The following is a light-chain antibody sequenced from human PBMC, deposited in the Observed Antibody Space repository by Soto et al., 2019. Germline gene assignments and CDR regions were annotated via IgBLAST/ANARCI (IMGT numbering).Light chain of an antibody. CDR2: GAS. V-gene: IGKV3-20*01. Sequence: EIVLTQSPGTLSLSPGERATLSCMASQSVSSIYLAWYQQKPGQAPRLLIYGASNRASGIPDRFSGGASGTGFTLTISRLEPEDFAVYFCQQYCGSPPFTFGQGTKVEIK. CDR3: QQYCGSPPFT. CDR1: QSVSSIY. J-gene: IGKJ2*01.